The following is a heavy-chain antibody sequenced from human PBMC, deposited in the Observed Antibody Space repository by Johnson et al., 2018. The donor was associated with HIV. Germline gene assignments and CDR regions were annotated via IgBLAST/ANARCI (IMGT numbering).Heavy chain of an antibody. CDR1: GFTFISYA. Sequence: VQLVESGGGVVPPGRSLRLSCAASGFTFISYAMHWVRQAPGKGLEWVAVISYDGSNKYYADSVKGRFTISRDNSKNTLYVQMNSLRDGDTAVYYCARGGSDVFDIWGRGTMVTVSS. CDR3: ARGGSDVFDI. J-gene: IGHJ3*02. CDR2: ISYDGSNK. D-gene: IGHD3-16*01. V-gene: IGHV3-30-3*01.